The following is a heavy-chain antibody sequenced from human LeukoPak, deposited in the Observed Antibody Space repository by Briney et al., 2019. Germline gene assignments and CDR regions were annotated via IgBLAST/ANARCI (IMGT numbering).Heavy chain of an antibody. CDR2: IYYSGST. J-gene: IGHJ4*02. CDR1: GGSISSSSYY. D-gene: IGHD2-2*01. CDR3: ARTAARLKSCIDY. V-gene: IGHV4-39*07. Sequence: SETLSLTCTVSGGSISSSSYYWGWIRQPPGKGLEWIGSIYYSGSTYYNPSLKSRVTISVDTSKNQFSLKLSSVTAADTAVYYCARTAARLKSCIDYWGQGTLVTVSS.